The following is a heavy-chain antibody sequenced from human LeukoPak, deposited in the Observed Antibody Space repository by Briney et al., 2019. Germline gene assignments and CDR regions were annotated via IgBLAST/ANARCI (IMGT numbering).Heavy chain of an antibody. V-gene: IGHV5-51*01. CDR2: IFPGDSDT. CDR1: GYSFTSYW. D-gene: IGHD6-13*01. CDR3: ARQSQYSSSWYRKDFDY. J-gene: IGHJ4*02. Sequence: GESLKISCKGSGYSFTSYWIGWVRQMPGKGLEWMAIIFPGDSDTRYSPSFQGQVTISADRSISTAYLQWSSLKASDTAMYYCARQSQYSSSWYRKDFDYWGQETLVTVSS.